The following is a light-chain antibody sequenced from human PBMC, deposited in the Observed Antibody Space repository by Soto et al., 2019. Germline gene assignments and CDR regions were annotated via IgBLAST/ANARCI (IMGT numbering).Light chain of an antibody. CDR3: LQYGIPLWT. CDR2: GAS. V-gene: IGKV3-20*01. Sequence: EIALTQSPGTLSLSPGERATPSCRASQSVTNNYLAWYQQKPGQAPRLLIYGASIGATGIPDRFSGSGSGTDFTLTISRLEPEDFAVYYCLQYGIPLWTFGQGTKVDIK. CDR1: QSVTNNY. J-gene: IGKJ1*01.